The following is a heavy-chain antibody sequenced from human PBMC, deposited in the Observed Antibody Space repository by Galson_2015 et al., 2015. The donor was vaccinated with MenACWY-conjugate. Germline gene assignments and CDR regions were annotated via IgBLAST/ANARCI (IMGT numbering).Heavy chain of an antibody. J-gene: IGHJ5*02. CDR3: ARTAGSVPP. D-gene: IGHD6-13*01. V-gene: IGHV3-21*01. CDR1: GFTFSSFS. CDR2: ISATSATI. Sequence: SLRLSCAASGFTFSSFSMNWVRQAPGKGLEWVSSISATSATIYCADSVKGRFTISRDNAKNSLYPQMNGLRAEDTAVYYCARTAGSVPPWGLGTLVTVSS.